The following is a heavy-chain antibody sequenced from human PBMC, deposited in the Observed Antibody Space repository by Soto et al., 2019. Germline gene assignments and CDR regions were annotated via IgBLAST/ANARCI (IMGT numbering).Heavy chain of an antibody. CDR3: ANVASDI. CDR2: VSATAKT. Sequence: EVQLLESGGGLVQPGGSLSLSCAASGFTFSSYAISWVRQAPGKGLEWVSAVSATAKTYYVDSVKGRFTVSRDNSKNMVWLQMNSLRGEDTAVYYCANVASDIWGQGTMVSVSS. CDR1: GFTFSSYA. V-gene: IGHV3-23*01. J-gene: IGHJ3*02.